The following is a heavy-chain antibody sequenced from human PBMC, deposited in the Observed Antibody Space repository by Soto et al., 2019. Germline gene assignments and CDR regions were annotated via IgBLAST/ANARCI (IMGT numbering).Heavy chain of an antibody. CDR2: ISYDGSNK. D-gene: IGHD4-4*01. CDR3: AKVLAVTTFGFYYYGMDV. J-gene: IGHJ6*02. V-gene: IGHV3-30*18. Sequence: GGSLRLSCAASGFTFSSYGMHWVRQAPGKGLEWVAVISYDGSNKYYADSVKGRFTISRDNSKNTLYLQMNSLRAEDTAVYYCAKVLAVTTFGFYYYGMDVWGQGTTVTVSS. CDR1: GFTFSSYG.